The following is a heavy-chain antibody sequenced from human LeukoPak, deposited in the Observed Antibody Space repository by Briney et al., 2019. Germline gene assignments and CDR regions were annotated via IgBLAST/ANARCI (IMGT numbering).Heavy chain of an antibody. Sequence: ASVTVSCKASGHTFSGYYLHWVRQAPGQGLEWMGWINPNSGGTNYAQKFQGRVTMSRDTSISTAYMELSRLRSDDTAVYYCAREVTAVAVNWFDLWGQGTLVTVSS. V-gene: IGHV1-2*02. CDR1: GHTFSGYY. CDR2: INPNSGGT. CDR3: AREVTAVAVNWFDL. D-gene: IGHD6-19*01. J-gene: IGHJ5*02.